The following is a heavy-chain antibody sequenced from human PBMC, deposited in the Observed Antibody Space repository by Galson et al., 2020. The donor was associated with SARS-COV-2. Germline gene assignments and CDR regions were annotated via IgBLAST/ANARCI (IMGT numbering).Heavy chain of an antibody. Sequence: GSLRLSCEASGFTFNDFAMSWVRQAPGKGLEWVSSISGASAKIYYADSVKGRFTISRDNSMNTLYLEMHSLRAEDTAIYYCAKDGGGWYTTGWYYFDYWGQGALVTVSS. CDR2: ISGASAKI. V-gene: IGHV3-23*01. CDR1: GFTFNDFA. CDR3: AKDGGGWYTTGWYYFDY. J-gene: IGHJ4*02. D-gene: IGHD3-3*01.